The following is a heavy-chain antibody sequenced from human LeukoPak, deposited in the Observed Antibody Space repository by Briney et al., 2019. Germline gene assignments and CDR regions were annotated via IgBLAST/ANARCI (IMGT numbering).Heavy chain of an antibody. V-gene: IGHV1-2*02. Sequence: GASVKVSCKAFGYTFTGYYIRWVRQAPGQGLEWLGWINPDSGGTNYAQKFQGRVTVTRDTSISTAYMDLSSLRSDDTAVYYCARDIASTSDGSDYWGQGTLVTVSS. CDR3: ARDIASTSDGSDY. CDR1: GYTFTGYY. D-gene: IGHD6-13*01. J-gene: IGHJ4*02. CDR2: INPDSGGT.